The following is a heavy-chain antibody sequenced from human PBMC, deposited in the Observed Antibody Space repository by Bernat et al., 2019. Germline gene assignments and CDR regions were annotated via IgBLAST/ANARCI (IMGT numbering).Heavy chain of an antibody. J-gene: IGHJ3*02. Sequence: EVQLVESGGGLVKPGGSLRLSCAASGFTFSSYSMNWVRQAPGKGLEWVSSISSSSSYIYYADSVKGRFTISRDNAKNSLYLQMNSLRAEDTAVYYCVSIAVAGTNDAFDIWGQGTMVTVSS. CDR2: ISSSSSYI. CDR3: VSIAVAGTNDAFDI. D-gene: IGHD6-19*01. V-gene: IGHV3-21*01. CDR1: GFTFSSYS.